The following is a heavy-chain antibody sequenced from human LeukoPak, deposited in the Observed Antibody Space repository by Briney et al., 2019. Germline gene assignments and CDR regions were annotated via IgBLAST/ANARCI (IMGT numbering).Heavy chain of an antibody. CDR1: GFTFSSEW. CDR3: ARVVGGYFDY. CDR2: IKQDGSEK. D-gene: IGHD1-26*01. Sequence: GGSLRLSCAASGFTFSSEWMSWVRQAPGKGLEWVANIKQDGSEKYYVDSVKGRFTISRDNAKNSLYLQMNSLRAEDTAVYYCARVVGGYFDYWGQGTLVTVSS. V-gene: IGHV3-7*01. J-gene: IGHJ4*02.